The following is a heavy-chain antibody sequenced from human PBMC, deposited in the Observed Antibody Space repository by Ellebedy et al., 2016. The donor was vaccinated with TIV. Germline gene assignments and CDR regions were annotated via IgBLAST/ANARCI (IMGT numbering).Heavy chain of an antibody. CDR1: GIRISPYW. CDR2: IHPDGSDI. D-gene: IGHD3-10*01. Sequence: GESLKISCAVSGIRISPYWMSWVRQAPGKGLEWVANIHPDGSDIHYVDSVKGRFTISRNNARNSLDLQMNSLRAEDTAVYYCARGGRADYWGQGTLVTVSS. J-gene: IGHJ4*02. V-gene: IGHV3-7*03. CDR3: ARGGRADY.